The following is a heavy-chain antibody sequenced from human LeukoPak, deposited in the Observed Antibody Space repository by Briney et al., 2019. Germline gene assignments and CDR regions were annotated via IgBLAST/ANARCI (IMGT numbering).Heavy chain of an antibody. J-gene: IGHJ1*01. CDR2: INPNSGGT. CDR3: ARGYPLSTTAAGTYFQH. D-gene: IGHD6-13*01. Sequence: ASVKVSCKASGYTFTAYYMHWVRQAPGQGLEWMGWINPNSGGTNYAQKFQGRVTMTRDTSISTAYMELSRLRSDDTAVYYCARGYPLSTTAAGTYFQHWGQGTLVTVSS. V-gene: IGHV1-2*02. CDR1: GYTFTAYY.